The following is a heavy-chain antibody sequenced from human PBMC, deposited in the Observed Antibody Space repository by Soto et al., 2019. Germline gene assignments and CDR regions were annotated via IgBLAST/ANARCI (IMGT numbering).Heavy chain of an antibody. Sequence: SQTLSLPCAITGDSVSSYSARWSWVRQSPTRGLEGLGRTYYWSKWYYEYAVSVKGRITINPDTSKNQYSLQLNSVTPEDTAVYFCARGEQYSGRIFDYWGQGTLVTVSS. CDR3: ARGEQYSGRIFDY. D-gene: IGHD1-26*01. J-gene: IGHJ4*01. CDR2: TYYWSKWYY. CDR1: GDSVSSYSAR. V-gene: IGHV6-1*01.